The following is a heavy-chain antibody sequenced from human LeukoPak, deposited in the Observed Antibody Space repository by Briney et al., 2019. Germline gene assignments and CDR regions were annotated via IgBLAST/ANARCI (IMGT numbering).Heavy chain of an antibody. CDR1: GFTFSSDS. Sequence: RRGSLRLSCAASGFTFSSDSMNWVRQAPGKGVEGGSNINTIISYLYYADSVTARFTISRDNAKNSLYLQMNSLRAEDTAVYYCATRYGSGSSYPIWGQGTLVTVSS. J-gene: IGHJ4*02. CDR2: INTIISYL. V-gene: IGHV3-21*01. D-gene: IGHD3-10*01. CDR3: ATRYGSGSSYPI.